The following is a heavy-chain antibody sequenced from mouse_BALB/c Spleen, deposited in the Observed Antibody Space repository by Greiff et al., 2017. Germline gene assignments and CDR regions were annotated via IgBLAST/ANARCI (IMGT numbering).Heavy chain of an antibody. J-gene: IGHJ2*01. V-gene: IGHV1S56*01. CDR2: IYPGNVNT. Sequence: VKLMESGPELVKPGASVRISCKASGYTFTSYYIHWVKQRPGQGLEWIGWIYPGNVNTKYNEKFKGKATLTADKSSSTAYMQLSSLTSEDSAVYFCARSYGSSYDYFDYWGQGTTLTVSS. CDR3: ARSYGSSYDYFDY. D-gene: IGHD1-1*01. CDR1: GYTFTSYY.